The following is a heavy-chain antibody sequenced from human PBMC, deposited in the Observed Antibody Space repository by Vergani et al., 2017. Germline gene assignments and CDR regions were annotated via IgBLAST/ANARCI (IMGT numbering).Heavy chain of an antibody. D-gene: IGHD2/OR15-2a*01. CDR2: IYYSGST. V-gene: IGHV4-39*01. CDR1: GGSINSNMFF. Sequence: HLQLQESGSGLVKPSETLSLTCTVSGGSINSNMFFWGWIRQPPGKGLEWIGSIYYSGSTYYNPSLKSRVTMSVDTSKNQFSLKLTSVTAADSAVYYCASRPHGCNSGMDVWGKGTTVTVSS. J-gene: IGHJ6*03. CDR3: ASRPHGCNSGMDV.